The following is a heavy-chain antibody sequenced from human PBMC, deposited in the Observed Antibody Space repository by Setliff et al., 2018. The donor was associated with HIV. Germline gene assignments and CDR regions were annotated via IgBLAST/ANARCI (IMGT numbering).Heavy chain of an antibody. Sequence: GGSLRLSCVASGFTFSNYDMIWVRQAPGKGLEWISYISSSGSPIYHADPVEGRFTTSRDNAKNSLYLLMDSLGVEDTAVYYCATGSYSSVWYGFDYWGQGTLVTVSS. D-gene: IGHD6-19*01. V-gene: IGHV3-48*03. CDR3: ATGSYSSVWYGFDY. CDR2: ISSSGSPI. J-gene: IGHJ4*02. CDR1: GFTFSNYD.